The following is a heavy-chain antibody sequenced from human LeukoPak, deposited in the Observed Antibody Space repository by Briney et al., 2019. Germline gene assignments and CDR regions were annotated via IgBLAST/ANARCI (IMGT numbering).Heavy chain of an antibody. V-gene: IGHV1-2*02. J-gene: IGHJ5*02. CDR3: LRGGFTMVRGVIDPPRTESNWFDP. CDR2: INPSSGGT. Sequence: ASVKVSCKASGYTFTGYYMRWVRQAPGQGLEWMGWINPSSGGTNYPQKFQGRVTMTRDTSISTAYMELSRLRSDDTAVYYCLRGGFTMVRGVIDPPRTESNWFDPWGQGTLVTVSS. CDR1: GYTFTGYY. D-gene: IGHD3-10*01.